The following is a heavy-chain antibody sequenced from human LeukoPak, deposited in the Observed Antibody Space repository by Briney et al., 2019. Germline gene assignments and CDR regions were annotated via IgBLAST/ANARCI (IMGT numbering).Heavy chain of an antibody. CDR2: IYTSGST. D-gene: IGHD4/OR15-4a*01. V-gene: IGHV4-4*07. CDR1: GASISSFY. J-gene: IGHJ3*02. CDR3: ARGALLPGADHVSAFDI. Sequence: PSETLSLTCTVSGASISSFYWSWIRQPAGKGLEWIGRIYTSGSTNYNPSLKSRVTMSVDTSKNRFSLKLSSVTAADTAVYYCARGALLPGADHVSAFDIWGQGTMVTVSS.